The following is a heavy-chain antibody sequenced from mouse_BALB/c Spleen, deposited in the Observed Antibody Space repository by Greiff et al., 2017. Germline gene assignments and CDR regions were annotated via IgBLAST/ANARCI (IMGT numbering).Heavy chain of an antibody. V-gene: IGHV3-8*02. J-gene: IGHJ1*01. Sequence: EVQLQESGPSLVKPSQTLSLTCSVTGDSITSGYWNWIRKFPGNKLEYMGYISYSGSTYYNPSLKSRISITRDTSKNQYYLQLNSVTTEDTATYYCARFGYGSSYGYFDVWGAGTTVTVSS. CDR3: ARFGYGSSYGYFDV. CDR1: GDSITSGY. D-gene: IGHD1-1*01. CDR2: ISYSGST.